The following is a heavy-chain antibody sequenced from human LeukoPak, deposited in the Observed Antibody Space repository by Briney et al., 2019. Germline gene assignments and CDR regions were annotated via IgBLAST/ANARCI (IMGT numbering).Heavy chain of an antibody. CDR3: AAYDRVTYDAFDI. V-gene: IGHV1-69*13. CDR2: IIPIFGTA. Sequence: ASVKVSCKASGYTFNSYYMHWVRQAPGQGLEWMGGIIPIFGTANYAQKFQGRVTITADESTSTAYMELSSLRSEDTAVYYCAAYDRVTYDAFDIWGQGTMVTVSS. J-gene: IGHJ3*02. D-gene: IGHD3-22*01. CDR1: GYTFNSYY.